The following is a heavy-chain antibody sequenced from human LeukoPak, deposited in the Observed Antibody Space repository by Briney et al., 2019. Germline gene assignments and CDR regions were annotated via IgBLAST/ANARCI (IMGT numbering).Heavy chain of an antibody. J-gene: IGHJ4*02. CDR3: ARGCSGGSCFGDFDY. Sequence: PGGSLRLSCAASGFTLSSYEMNWVRQAPGKGLEWVSYISGSGSSIYYADSVKGRFTISRDNAKNSLYLQMNSLRAEDTAVYYCARGCSGGSCFGDFDYWGQGTLGTVSS. D-gene: IGHD2-15*01. CDR2: ISGSGSSI. CDR1: GFTLSSYE. V-gene: IGHV3-48*03.